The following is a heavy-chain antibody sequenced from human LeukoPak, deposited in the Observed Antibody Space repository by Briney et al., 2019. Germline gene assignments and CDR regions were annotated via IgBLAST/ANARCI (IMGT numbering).Heavy chain of an antibody. D-gene: IGHD2-2*01. CDR3: TKDRWVGRSASCFDS. J-gene: IGHJ5*01. CDR2: VLWDGGSP. Sequence: GGSLRLSCAASGFTFNDYTMYWVRQAPGKALEWVSLVLWDGGSPHYADSVKGRFTISRDNSKNSLYLQMNNLRIEDTALYYCTKDRWVGRSASCFDSWGQGTLVTVSS. CDR1: GFTFNDYT. V-gene: IGHV3-43*01.